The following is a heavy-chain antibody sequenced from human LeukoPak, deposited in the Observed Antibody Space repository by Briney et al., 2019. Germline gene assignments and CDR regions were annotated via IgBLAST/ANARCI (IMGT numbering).Heavy chain of an antibody. Sequence: QTGGSLRLSCAASGFTVSSNYMSWVRQAPGKGLEWVSVIYSGGSTYYADSVKGRFTISRDNSKNTLYLQMSSLRAEDTAVYYCARDPIAAAGTDIDYWGQGTLVTVSS. D-gene: IGHD6-13*01. CDR3: ARDPIAAAGTDIDY. V-gene: IGHV3-66*01. J-gene: IGHJ4*02. CDR1: GFTVSSNY. CDR2: IYSGGST.